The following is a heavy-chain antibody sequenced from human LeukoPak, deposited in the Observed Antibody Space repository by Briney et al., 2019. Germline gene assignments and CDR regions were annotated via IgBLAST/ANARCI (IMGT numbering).Heavy chain of an antibody. D-gene: IGHD7-27*01. CDR3: AKVKPGAFDL. CDR2: INTKSDAT. Sequence: ASVNVSCKASGYTFTAYYIHWVRQAPGQGLEWMGYINTKSDATIYAQKFQGRVTMARDTSISTVYMELSRLRFDDTAVYYCAKVKPGAFDLWGQGTVVTVSS. J-gene: IGHJ3*01. CDR1: GYTFTAYY. V-gene: IGHV1-2*02.